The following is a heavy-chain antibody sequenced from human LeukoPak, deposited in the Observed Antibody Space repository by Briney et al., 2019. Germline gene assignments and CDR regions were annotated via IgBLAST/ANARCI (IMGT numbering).Heavy chain of an antibody. CDR1: GFTVSSNH. CDR3: ARRSSGNAFDI. CDR2: IYSGDTT. J-gene: IGHJ3*02. D-gene: IGHD6-13*01. V-gene: IGHV3-66*04. Sequence: GGSLRLSCAASGFTVSSNHMSWVRQAPGKGLEWVSVIYSGDTTYYADSVKGRFTISRDSSKNTLYLQTNSLRAEDTAVYYCARRSSGNAFDIWGQGTMVTVSS.